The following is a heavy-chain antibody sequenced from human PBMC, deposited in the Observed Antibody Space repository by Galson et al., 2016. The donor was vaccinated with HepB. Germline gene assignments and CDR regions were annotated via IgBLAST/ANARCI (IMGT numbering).Heavy chain of an antibody. CDR2: FDPEDGER. Sequence: SVKVSCKVSGYTLTELPMHWVRQAPGKGLEWMGGFDPEDGERMYAEKFQGRVTMTEDTSTDTAYMDLSSLRSEDTAVYYCAVVMVDFELDAFDFWGQGTMVTVSS. J-gene: IGHJ3*01. CDR1: GYTLTELP. V-gene: IGHV1-24*01. D-gene: IGHD2-15*01. CDR3: AVVMVDFELDAFDF.